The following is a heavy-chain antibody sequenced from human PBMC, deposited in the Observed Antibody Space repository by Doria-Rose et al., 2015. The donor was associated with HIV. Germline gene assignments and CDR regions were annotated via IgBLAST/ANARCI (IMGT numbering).Heavy chain of an antibody. CDR3: ARGLLRGGWNDVDCYYGMDV. Sequence: QVQLQESGAGLVKPSETLSLTCAVFGGSFSGYYWSWIRQPPGKGLEWIGGINHSGSTKYKTSLKSRVTISSDTSKNLFSLKLSSVTAADTAVYYCARGLLRGGWNDVDCYYGMDVWGQGTTVTVSS. CDR2: INHSGST. D-gene: IGHD1-1*01. V-gene: IGHV4-34*01. J-gene: IGHJ6*02. CDR1: GGSFSGYY.